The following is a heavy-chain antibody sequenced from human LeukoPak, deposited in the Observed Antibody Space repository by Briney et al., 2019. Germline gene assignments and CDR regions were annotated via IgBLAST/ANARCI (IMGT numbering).Heavy chain of an antibody. CDR3: ASLSYQRRSDY. CDR1: GFTVSSNY. J-gene: IGHJ4*02. CDR2: IYSGGST. V-gene: IGHV3-53*01. Sequence: GGSLRLSCAASGFTVSSNYMSWVRQAPGKGLEWVSVIYSGGSTYYADSVKGRFTISRDNSKNTLYLQMNSLRAEDTAVYYCASLSYQRRSDYWGQGTLVTVSS. D-gene: IGHD2-2*01.